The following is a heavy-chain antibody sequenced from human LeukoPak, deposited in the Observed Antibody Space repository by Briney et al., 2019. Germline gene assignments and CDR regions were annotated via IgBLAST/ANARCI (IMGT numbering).Heavy chain of an antibody. V-gene: IGHV1-2*02. Sequence: ASVKVSCKASGYTFTGYYMHWVRQAPGQGLEWMGWINPNSGGTNYAQKFQGRVTMARDTSISTAYMELSRLRSDDTAVYYRARDSDQVVVVVAATLDYWGQGTLVTVSS. CDR1: GYTFTGYY. D-gene: IGHD2-15*01. CDR2: INPNSGGT. J-gene: IGHJ4*02. CDR3: ARDSDQVVVVVAATLDY.